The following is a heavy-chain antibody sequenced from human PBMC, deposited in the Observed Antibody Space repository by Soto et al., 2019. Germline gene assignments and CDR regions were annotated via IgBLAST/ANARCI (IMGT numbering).Heavy chain of an antibody. Sequence: SETLSLTCTVSGGSISSYYWSWIRQPPGKGLEWIGYIYYSGSTNYNPSLKSRVTISVDTSKNTLYLQMNSLRAEDTALYYCAKETYYYYGMDVWGQGTTVTVSS. CDR1: GGSISSYY. CDR2: IYYSGST. V-gene: IGHV4-59*12. CDR3: AKETYYYYGMDV. J-gene: IGHJ6*02.